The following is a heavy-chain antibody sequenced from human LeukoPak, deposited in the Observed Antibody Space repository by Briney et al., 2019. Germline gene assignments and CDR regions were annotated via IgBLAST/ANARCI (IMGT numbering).Heavy chain of an antibody. D-gene: IGHD2-21*02. CDR3: AGAYCGGDCYPGPPAHNYDY. CDR1: GFTFTSSA. CDR2: IVVGSGNT. J-gene: IGHJ4*02. V-gene: IGHV1-58*02. Sequence: TSVKVSCKASGFTFTSSAMQWVRQARGQRLEWIGWIVVGSGNTNYAQKFQERVTITRDMSTSTAYMELSSLRSEDTAVYYCAGAYCGGDCYPGPPAHNYDYWGQGTLVTVSS.